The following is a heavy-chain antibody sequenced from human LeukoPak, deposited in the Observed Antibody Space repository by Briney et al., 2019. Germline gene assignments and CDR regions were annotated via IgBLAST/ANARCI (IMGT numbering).Heavy chain of an antibody. V-gene: IGHV1-2*02. J-gene: IGHJ4*02. Sequence: ASVKVSRKASGYTFTGYYMHWVRQAPGQGLEWMGWINPNSGGTNYAQKFQGRVTMTRDTSISTAYMELSRLRSDDTAVYYCARSLGAVAGTPGYWGQGTLVTVSS. CDR1: GYTFTGYY. CDR2: INPNSGGT. D-gene: IGHD6-19*01. CDR3: ARSLGAVAGTPGY.